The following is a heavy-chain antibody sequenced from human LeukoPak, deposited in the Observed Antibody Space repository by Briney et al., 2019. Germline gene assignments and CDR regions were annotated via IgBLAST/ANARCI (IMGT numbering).Heavy chain of an antibody. D-gene: IGHD4-17*01. V-gene: IGHV3-30-3*01. CDR3: ARAPDYHDYVRWFDP. CDR1: GFTFSSYA. Sequence: PGGSLRLSCAASGFTFSSYAMHWVRQAPGKGLEWVAGISYDGSNKYYADSVKGRFTLSSDNSKNTLYLQMNSLRAEDTAVYYCARAPDYHDYVRWFDPWGQGTLVTVSS. J-gene: IGHJ5*02. CDR2: ISYDGSNK.